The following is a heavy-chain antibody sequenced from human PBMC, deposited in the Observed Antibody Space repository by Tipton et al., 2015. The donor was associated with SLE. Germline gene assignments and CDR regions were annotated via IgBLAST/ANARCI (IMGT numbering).Heavy chain of an antibody. J-gene: IGHJ6*02. D-gene: IGHD4-23*01. Sequence: SLRLSCSVSGFRLDEFNMNWVRQTPEKGLEWVALLTWGGDHTNYADSFKGRFIISRDDDKTSLFLQMNSLRSEDSSVYYCAKAHLPNSYFDVMDLWGQGTPVTVSS. V-gene: IGHV3-43*01. CDR3: AKAHLPNSYFDVMDL. CDR1: GFRLDEFN. CDR2: LTWGGDHT.